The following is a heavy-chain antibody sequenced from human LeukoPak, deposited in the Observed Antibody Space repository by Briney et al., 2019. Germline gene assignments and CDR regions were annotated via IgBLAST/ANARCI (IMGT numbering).Heavy chain of an antibody. CDR1: GFIFSNYV. Sequence: PGGSLRLSCAASGFIFSNYVISWVRQAPGKGLEWLTAIISSGTTRYYAESVKGRFTISRDNSNNTVFLEMNSLRVEDTAVYYCAKSLTIWSSGSLDHWGQGTLVTVSS. J-gene: IGHJ4*02. D-gene: IGHD3-22*01. V-gene: IGHV3-23*01. CDR2: IISSGTTR. CDR3: AKSLTIWSSGSLDH.